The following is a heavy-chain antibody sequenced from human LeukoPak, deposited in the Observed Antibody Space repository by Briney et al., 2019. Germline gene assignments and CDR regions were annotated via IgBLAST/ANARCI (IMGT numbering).Heavy chain of an antibody. CDR3: ARDGGQWPVSRWFDP. CDR1: GGSFSGYY. CDR2: INHSGST. V-gene: IGHV4-34*01. Sequence: PSETLSLTCAVYGGSFSGYYWSWIRQPPGKGLEWTGEINHSGSTNYNPSLKSRVTISVDTSKNQFSLKLSSVTAADTAVYYCARDGGQWPVSRWFDPWGQGTLVTVSS. J-gene: IGHJ5*02. D-gene: IGHD6-19*01.